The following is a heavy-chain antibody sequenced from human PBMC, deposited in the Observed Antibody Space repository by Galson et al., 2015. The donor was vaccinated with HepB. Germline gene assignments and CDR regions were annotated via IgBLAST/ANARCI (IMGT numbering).Heavy chain of an antibody. CDR3: GRSRGASGYHYDY. D-gene: IGHD3-22*01. V-gene: IGHV3-74*03. CDR2: IDSDERGT. Sequence: SLRLSCAATSGFTFNNYKIHWVRHVPGKGLVWVAYIDSDERGTKYADSVKGRFTTSRDNARNTVFLQMNSLRVEDTAVYFCGRSRGASGYHYDYWGQGTLVAVSS. J-gene: IGHJ4*02. CDR1: GFTFNNYK.